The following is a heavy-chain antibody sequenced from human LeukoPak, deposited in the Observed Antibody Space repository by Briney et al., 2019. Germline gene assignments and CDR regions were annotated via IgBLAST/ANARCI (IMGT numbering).Heavy chain of an antibody. D-gene: IGHD2-15*01. J-gene: IGHJ3*02. V-gene: IGHV1-18*01. Sequence: ASVKVSCKTSGYTFTSYAIIWVRQAPGQGLEWMAYISALNGKTRFAQNIQGRVTLTTDTSTSTAYMELRNLRYDDTAVYFCARELCCSGGNCYLNAFDIWGQGTMVTVFS. CDR2: ISALNGKT. CDR1: GYTFTSYA. CDR3: ARELCCSGGNCYLNAFDI.